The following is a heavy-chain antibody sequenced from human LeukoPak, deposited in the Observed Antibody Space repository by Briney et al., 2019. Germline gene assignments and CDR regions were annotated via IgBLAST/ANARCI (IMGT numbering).Heavy chain of an antibody. CDR2: INPNSGGT. CDR1: GYTFTGYC. CDR3: AKNYYDYVWGGEPYYYYYMDV. D-gene: IGHD3-16*01. J-gene: IGHJ6*03. V-gene: IGHV1-2*02. Sequence: ASVKVSCKASGYTFTGYCMHWVRQAPGQGLEWMGWINPNSGGTNYAQKFQGRVTMTRDTSISTAYMELSRLRSDDTAVYYCAKNYYDYVWGGEPYYYYYMDVWGEGTTVTVSS.